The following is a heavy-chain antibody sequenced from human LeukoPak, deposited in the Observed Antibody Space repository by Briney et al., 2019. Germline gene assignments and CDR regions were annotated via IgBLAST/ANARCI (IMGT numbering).Heavy chain of an antibody. CDR3: ARVTAAAGIYYYYYCMDV. Sequence: GASVNVSCKASGYTFTSYDINWVRQATGQGLEWMGWMNPNSDNTGYAQKFEVRVNITRNTYISTAYMELSSLRSEDTAVSYCARVTAAAGIYYYYYCMDVWGKGTTVTVSS. V-gene: IGHV1-8*03. CDR2: MNPNSDNT. CDR1: GYTFTSYD. D-gene: IGHD6-13*01. J-gene: IGHJ6*03.